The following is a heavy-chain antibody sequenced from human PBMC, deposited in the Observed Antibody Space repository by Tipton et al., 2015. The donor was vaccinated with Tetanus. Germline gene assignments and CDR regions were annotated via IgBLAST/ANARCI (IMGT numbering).Heavy chain of an antibody. J-gene: IGHJ4*02. CDR2: TYYSGST. CDR3: ARDPSGGVRYFDY. D-gene: IGHD2-8*01. Sequence: TLSLTCTVSGGSTSGYYWNWVRQPPGKTLEWIAYTYYSGSTMYNPSLESRVTMSMDTSRNQFSLKLSSVTAADTAVYYCARDPSGGVRYFDYWGQGTLVTVSS. CDR1: GGSTSGYY. V-gene: IGHV4-59*01.